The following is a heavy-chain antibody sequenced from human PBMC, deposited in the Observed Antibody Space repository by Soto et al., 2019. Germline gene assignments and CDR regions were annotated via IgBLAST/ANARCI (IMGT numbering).Heavy chain of an antibody. CDR2: IYFNGNT. Sequence: SETLSLTCSVSADSFSKYYWTWIRQPPGEGLEWIGYIYFNGNTNYNLSLKGRVTISIDTSKKQFSLNLSSVTAADTAVYYCASVTFGGVVLAHWGQGTLVTVSS. D-gene: IGHD3-16*01. CDR1: ADSFSKYY. CDR3: ASVTFGGVVLAH. V-gene: IGHV4-59*01. J-gene: IGHJ4*02.